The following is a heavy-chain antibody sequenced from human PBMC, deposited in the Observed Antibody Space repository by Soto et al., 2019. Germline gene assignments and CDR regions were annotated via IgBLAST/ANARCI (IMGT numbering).Heavy chain of an antibody. CDR2: INPNSGGT. CDR3: ARGGPIVVVPAAILAYYYYGMDV. V-gene: IGHV1-2*02. CDR1: GYTFTGYY. Sequence: ASVKVSCKASGYTFTGYYIHWVRQARGQGLEWMGWINPNSGGTNYAQKFQGRVTMTRDTSISTAYMELSRLRSDDTAVYYCARGGPIVVVPAAILAYYYYGMDVWGQGTTVTVSS. J-gene: IGHJ6*02. D-gene: IGHD2-2*02.